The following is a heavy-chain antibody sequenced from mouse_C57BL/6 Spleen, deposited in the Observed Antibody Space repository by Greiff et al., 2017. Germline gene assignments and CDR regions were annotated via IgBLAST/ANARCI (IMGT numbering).Heavy chain of an antibody. V-gene: IGHV1-15*01. Sequence: QVQLQQPGAELVRPGASVTLSCKASGYTFTDYEMHWVKQTPVHGLEWIGAIDPETGGTAYNQKFKGKAILTADKSSSTAYMELRSLTSEDSAVYYCTRGGDDWYFDVWGTGTTVTVSS. CDR2: IDPETGGT. D-gene: IGHD3-3*01. CDR1: GYTFTDYE. CDR3: TRGGDDWYFDV. J-gene: IGHJ1*03.